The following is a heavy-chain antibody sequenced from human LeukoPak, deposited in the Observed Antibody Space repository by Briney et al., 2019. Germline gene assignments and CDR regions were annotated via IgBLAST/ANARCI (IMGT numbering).Heavy chain of an antibody. Sequence: GGSLRLSCAASGFTFSSYAMSWVRQAPGKGLEWVSAISGSGGSTYYADSVKGRFTISRDNAENTLYLQMNSLRVEDTAVYYCVRSAFHAGSGNYYDYWGQGTLVTVSS. CDR1: GFTFSSYA. CDR3: VRSAFHAGSGNYYDY. V-gene: IGHV3-23*01. CDR2: ISGSGGST. D-gene: IGHD3-22*01. J-gene: IGHJ4*02.